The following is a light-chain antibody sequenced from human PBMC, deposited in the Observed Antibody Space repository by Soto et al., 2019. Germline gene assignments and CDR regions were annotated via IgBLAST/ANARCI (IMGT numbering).Light chain of an antibody. CDR3: QVWDSASDPWV. V-gene: IGLV3-21*02. CDR2: DDD. Sequence: SYELTQPPSVSVAPGQTASLSCGGNNIGSKNVHWYQQKPGQAPVLVVYDDDDRPSGIPDRFSGSNSGNTATLTITWVEAGDEADYYCQVWDSASDPWVFGGGTKLTVL. CDR1: NIGSKN. J-gene: IGLJ3*02.